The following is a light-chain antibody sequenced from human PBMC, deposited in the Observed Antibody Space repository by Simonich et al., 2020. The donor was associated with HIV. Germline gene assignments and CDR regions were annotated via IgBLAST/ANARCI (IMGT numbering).Light chain of an antibody. Sequence: DIQMTHSPSSLSASVGDRVTITCRASQSITNYLNWFQQKPGKAPRLLIYAASSLQSGVPSRFSGSGSGTDFTLSISSLQPEDFATYYCQQSYNTLLTFGGGTKVEIK. J-gene: IGKJ4*01. V-gene: IGKV1-39*01. CDR3: QQSYNTLLT. CDR2: AAS. CDR1: QSITNY.